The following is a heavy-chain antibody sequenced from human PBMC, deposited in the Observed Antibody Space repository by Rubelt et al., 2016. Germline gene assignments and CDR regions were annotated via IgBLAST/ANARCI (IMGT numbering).Heavy chain of an antibody. Sequence: QVQLQQWGAGLLKPSETLSLTCAVYGGSFSGYYWSWIRQPPGKGLEWIGYIYYSGSTNYDPSLKGRVTISGDTSKNQVSLKLGCVTASDTVVYYCARGASIWPGSSGLNWFDPWGQGTLVTVSS. V-gene: IGHV4-34*11. CDR2: IYYSGST. D-gene: IGHD6-19*01. CDR3: ARGASIWPGSSGLNWFDP. CDR1: GGSFSGYY. J-gene: IGHJ5*02.